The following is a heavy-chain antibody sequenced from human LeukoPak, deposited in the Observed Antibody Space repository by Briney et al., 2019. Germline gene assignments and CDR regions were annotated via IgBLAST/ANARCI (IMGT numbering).Heavy chain of an antibody. CDR2: ISTSSSYI. V-gene: IGHV3-21*01. Sequence: GGSLRLSCAASGFTFSSYSMNWVRQAPGKGLEWVSSISTSSSYIYYADSVKGRFIIARDNAKNSLYLQMSSLRAEDTAVYYCARGGGYCGGGSCPTPDYWGQGTLVTVSS. J-gene: IGHJ4*02. D-gene: IGHD2-15*01. CDR3: ARGGGYCGGGSCPTPDY. CDR1: GFTFSSYS.